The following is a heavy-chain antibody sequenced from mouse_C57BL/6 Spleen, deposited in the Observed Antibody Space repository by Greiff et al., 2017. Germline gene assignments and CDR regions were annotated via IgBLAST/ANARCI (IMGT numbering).Heavy chain of an antibody. CDR1: GYAFSSSW. CDR2: IYPGDGDT. D-gene: IGHD2-5*01. Sequence: QVQLQQSGPELVKPGASVKISCKASGYAFSSSWMNWVKQRPGKGLEWIGRIYPGDGDTNYNGKFKGKATLTADKSSSTAYMQLSSLTSEDSAVYFCARWSYSNPWFAYWGQGTLGTVS. CDR3: ARWSYSNPWFAY. J-gene: IGHJ3*01. V-gene: IGHV1-82*01.